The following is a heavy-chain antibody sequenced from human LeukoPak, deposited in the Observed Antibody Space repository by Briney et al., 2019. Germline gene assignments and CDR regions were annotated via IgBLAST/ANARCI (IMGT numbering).Heavy chain of an antibody. V-gene: IGHV1-69*13. CDR1: GGTFSSYA. CDR2: IIPIFGTA. D-gene: IGHD3-22*01. J-gene: IGHJ4*02. CDR3: ARVRSSGYYPGDFDY. Sequence: SVKVSCKASGGTFSSYAISWVRQAPGQGLEWMGGIIPIFGTANYAQKFQGRVTITPDESTSTAYMEQSSLRSEDTAVYYCARVRSSGYYPGDFDYWGQGTLVTVSS.